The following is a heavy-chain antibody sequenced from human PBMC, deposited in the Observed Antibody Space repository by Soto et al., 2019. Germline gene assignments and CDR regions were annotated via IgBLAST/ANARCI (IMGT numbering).Heavy chain of an antibody. J-gene: IGHJ6*02. Sequence: PGESLKISCKGSGYSFTSYWIGWVRQMPGKGLEWMGIIYPGDSDTRYSPSFQGQVTISADKSISTAYLQWSSLKASDTAMYYCARQDITMVRGIPGYGMDVWGQGTTVTVSS. CDR2: IYPGDSDT. D-gene: IGHD3-10*01. CDR3: ARQDITMVRGIPGYGMDV. V-gene: IGHV5-51*01. CDR1: GYSFTSYW.